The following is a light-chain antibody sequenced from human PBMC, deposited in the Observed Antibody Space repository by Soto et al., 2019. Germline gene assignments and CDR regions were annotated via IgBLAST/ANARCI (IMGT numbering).Light chain of an antibody. V-gene: IGKV1-17*01. CDR3: QHYRNFPLT. Sequence: DIQMTQSPSSLSASVGDRVTITCRASQGIRNDLGWYQQKPGKAPKRLIYAASSLQSGVPSRFSGNGSGTDFTFTINSLQPEDFATYYCQHYRNFPLTFGQGTRLEIK. CDR1: QGIRND. J-gene: IGKJ5*01. CDR2: AAS.